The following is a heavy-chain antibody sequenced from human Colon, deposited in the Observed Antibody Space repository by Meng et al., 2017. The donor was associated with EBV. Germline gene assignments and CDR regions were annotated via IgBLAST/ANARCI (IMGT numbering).Heavy chain of an antibody. Sequence: QGTLQRLGAVLLKPSESLSRSCSVSGGSFSGYYCDWIRQAPGKGLEWIGEINHNGSTKFNPSLESRVSISVDTSENQVSLKLTSVTAADTAVYYCARRTTVNLRSFDSWGQGTLVTVSS. CDR3: ARRTTVNLRSFDS. D-gene: IGHD4-17*01. V-gene: IGHV4-34*01. J-gene: IGHJ4*02. CDR2: INHNGST. CDR1: GGSFSGYY.